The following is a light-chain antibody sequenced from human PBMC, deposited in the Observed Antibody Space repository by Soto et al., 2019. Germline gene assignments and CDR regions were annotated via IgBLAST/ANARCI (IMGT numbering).Light chain of an antibody. CDR1: SSNIGAGYD. Sequence: QSVLTQPPSVSGAPGQRVTISCTGSSSNIGAGYDVHWYQQLPGTAPKLLIYGNSNRPSGVPDRFSGSKSGTSASLAITGLQAEDAADYYCQSYDSRLSAYVFGTGTKVPVL. J-gene: IGLJ1*01. CDR3: QSYDSRLSAYV. V-gene: IGLV1-40*01. CDR2: GNS.